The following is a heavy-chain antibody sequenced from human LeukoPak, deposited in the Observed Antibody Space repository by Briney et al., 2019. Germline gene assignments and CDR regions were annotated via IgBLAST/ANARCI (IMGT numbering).Heavy chain of an antibody. CDR1: GYSFTSYW. D-gene: IGHD3-22*01. CDR2: IYPGDSDI. V-gene: IGHV5-51*01. Sequence: GESLKTSCKGSGYSFTSYWIGWVRQMPGKGLEWMGIIYPGDSDIRYSPSFQGQVTISADKSISTAYLQWSSLKASDTAMYYCARQVAYYDRSFDYWGQGTLVTVSS. CDR3: ARQVAYYDRSFDY. J-gene: IGHJ4*02.